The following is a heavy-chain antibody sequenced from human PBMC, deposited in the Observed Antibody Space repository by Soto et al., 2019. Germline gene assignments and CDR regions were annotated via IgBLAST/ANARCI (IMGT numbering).Heavy chain of an antibody. CDR1: GGSISSSSYY. J-gene: IGHJ6*02. Sequence: SETLSLTCTVSGGSISSSSYYWGWIRQPPGKGLEWIGSIYYSGSTYYNPSLKSRVTISVDTSKNQFSLKLRSVTAADTAVHYCARHYYPSGSYFRATSGDVWGQGTTVTVSS. CDR3: ARHYYPSGSYFRATSGDV. CDR2: IYYSGST. V-gene: IGHV4-39*01. D-gene: IGHD1-26*01.